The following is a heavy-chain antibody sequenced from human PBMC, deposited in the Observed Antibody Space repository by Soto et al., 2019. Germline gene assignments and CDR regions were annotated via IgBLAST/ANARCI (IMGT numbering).Heavy chain of an antibody. V-gene: IGHV4-39*01. J-gene: IGHJ4*02. Sequence: QLQLQESGPGLVKRSETLSLTCTVSSGSISSSSCYWGWIRQPPGKGLEWIGSIYYSGNTYYNPSLKSRVTISIDSSKTQFSLKLNSVTTADTAVYYYGAQDYGAKGYYFETWGQGTLVTVSS. D-gene: IGHD4-17*01. CDR3: GAQDYGAKGYYFET. CDR1: SGSISSSSCY. CDR2: IYYSGNT.